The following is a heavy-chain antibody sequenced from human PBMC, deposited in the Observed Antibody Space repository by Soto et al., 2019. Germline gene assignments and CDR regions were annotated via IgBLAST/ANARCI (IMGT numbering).Heavy chain of an antibody. V-gene: IGHV3-30*18. CDR2: ISYDGSNT. CDR1: GFTFSSYA. CDR3: AKTTDGWFSAFEI. Sequence: GGSLRLSCAASGFTFSSYAMHWVRQAPGKGLEWVAVISYDGSNTYYADSVKGRFTISRDNSKNTLYLQMNSLRAEDTAVYFCAKTTDGWFSAFEIWGQGTVVTVSS. D-gene: IGHD6-19*01. J-gene: IGHJ3*02.